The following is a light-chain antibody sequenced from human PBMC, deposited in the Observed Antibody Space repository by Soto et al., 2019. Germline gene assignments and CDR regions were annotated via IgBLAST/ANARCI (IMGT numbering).Light chain of an antibody. CDR1: SSDVGGYNY. V-gene: IGLV2-8*01. CDR2: DVN. Sequence: QSVLTQPASVSGSPGQSITISCTGTSSDVGGYNYVSWYQHHPGKAPKLLIFDVNKRPSGVPDRFSGSKSGNTASLTVSGLQVDDEADYYCNSYAGSNMGVFGTGTKVTVL. CDR3: NSYAGSNMGV. J-gene: IGLJ1*01.